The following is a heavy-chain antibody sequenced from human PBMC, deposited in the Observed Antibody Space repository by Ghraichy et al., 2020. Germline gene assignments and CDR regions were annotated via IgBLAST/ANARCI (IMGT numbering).Heavy chain of an antibody. Sequence: LSLTCAASGFTFSDYYMSWIRQAPGKGLEWVSYISSSSSYTNYAYSVKGRFTISRDNAKNSLYLQMNSLRAEDTAVYYCARDLKAVAGLFDYWGQGTLVTVSS. CDR1: GFTFSDYY. CDR2: ISSSSSYT. CDR3: ARDLKAVAGLFDY. V-gene: IGHV3-11*06. J-gene: IGHJ4*02. D-gene: IGHD6-19*01.